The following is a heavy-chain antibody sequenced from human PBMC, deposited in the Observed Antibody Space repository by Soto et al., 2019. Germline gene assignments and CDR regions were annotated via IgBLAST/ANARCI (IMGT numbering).Heavy chain of an antibody. CDR2: IYYSGST. CDR3: ARYNYYDSSGHPEYFHH. J-gene: IGHJ1*01. Sequence: SETLSLACTVSGGSVSSGSYYWSWIRQPPGKGLEWIGYIYYSGSTNYNPSLKSRVTISVDTSKNQFSLKLSSVTAADTAVYYCARYNYYDSSGHPEYFHHWGQGTLVTVSS. D-gene: IGHD3-22*01. CDR1: GGSVSSGSYY. V-gene: IGHV4-61*01.